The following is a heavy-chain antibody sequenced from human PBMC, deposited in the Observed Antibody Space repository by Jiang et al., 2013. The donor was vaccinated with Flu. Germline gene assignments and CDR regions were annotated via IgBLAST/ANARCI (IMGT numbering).Heavy chain of an antibody. CDR2: IDWDDDK. V-gene: IGHV2-70*01. CDR1: GFSLSTSGMC. CDR3: ARIRRGSYYERWFDA. D-gene: IGHD1-26*01. Sequence: TCTFSGFSLSTSGMCVSWIRQPPGKALEWLALIDWDDDKYYSTSLKTRLTISKDTSKNQVALTMTNMDPVDTATYYCARIRRGSYYERWFDAWGQGTLVTVSS. J-gene: IGHJ5*02.